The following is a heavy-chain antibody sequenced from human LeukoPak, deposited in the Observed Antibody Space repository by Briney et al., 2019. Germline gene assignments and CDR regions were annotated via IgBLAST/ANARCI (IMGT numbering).Heavy chain of an antibody. D-gene: IGHD3-22*01. Sequence: SETLSLTCAVYGGSFSGYYWSWIRQPPGKGLEWIGEINHSGSTNYNPSLKSRVTISVDTSKNQFSLKLSSVTAADTAVYYCARSYYDSSGTFCYFDYWGQGTLVTVSS. CDR3: ARSYYDSSGTFCYFDY. CDR2: INHSGST. V-gene: IGHV4-34*01. CDR1: GGSFSGYY. J-gene: IGHJ4*02.